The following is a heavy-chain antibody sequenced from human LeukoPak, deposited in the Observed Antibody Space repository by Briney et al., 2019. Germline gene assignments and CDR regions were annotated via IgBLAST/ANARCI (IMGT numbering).Heavy chain of an antibody. CDR3: AKLSAKRWLSRPFSYSGSSLDY. V-gene: IGHV3-23*01. J-gene: IGHJ4*02. Sequence: TGGSLRLSCAASGFTFSSYAMSWVRQAPGKGLEWVSAISGSGGSTYYADSVKGRFTISRDNSKNTLYLQMNSLRAEDTAVYYCAKLSAKRWLSRPFSYSGSSLDYWGQGTLVTVSS. CDR1: GFTFSSYA. D-gene: IGHD1-26*01. CDR2: ISGSGGST.